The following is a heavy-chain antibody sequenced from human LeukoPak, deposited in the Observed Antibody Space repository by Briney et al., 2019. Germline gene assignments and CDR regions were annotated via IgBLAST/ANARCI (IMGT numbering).Heavy chain of an antibody. CDR2: ISYSGTT. CDR3: ARSFDY. CDR1: GASISRGNYF. Sequence: SETLSLTCSVSGASISRGNYFWNWVRQSPVKGLEWIGCISYSGTTHYNPSLKSRVTIFVDTSKNQFSLNLNSVTASDTAVYYCARSFDYWGQGTLVAVSS. J-gene: IGHJ4*02. V-gene: IGHV4-39*01.